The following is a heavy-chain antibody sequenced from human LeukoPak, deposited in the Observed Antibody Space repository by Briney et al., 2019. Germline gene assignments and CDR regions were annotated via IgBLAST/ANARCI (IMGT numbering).Heavy chain of an antibody. J-gene: IGHJ4*02. CDR3: ARGPRVPDC. V-gene: IGHV4-39*01. D-gene: IGHD2-2*01. Sequence: PSETLSLTCTVSGGSISSSSYYWGWIRQPPGKGLEWIGSIYYSGSTYYNPSLKSRVTISVDTSKNQFSLKLSSVTAADTAVYYCARGPRVPDCWGQGTLVTVSS. CDR1: GGSISSSSYY. CDR2: IYYSGST.